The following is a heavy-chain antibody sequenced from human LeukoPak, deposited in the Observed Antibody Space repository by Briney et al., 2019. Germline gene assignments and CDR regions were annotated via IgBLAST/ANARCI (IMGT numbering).Heavy chain of an antibody. D-gene: IGHD3-22*01. CDR2: ISGNGDNT. V-gene: IGHV3-23*01. CDR1: GFTFSNYG. CDR3: AKTNGYYDY. J-gene: IGHJ4*02. Sequence: GGSLRLSCAASGFTFSNYGISWVRQAPGKGMEWVSGISGNGDNTYYADSVKGRSSISRDNSKTTLYLQMDSLRAEDTAVYHSAKTNGYYDYWGRGTLVTVSS.